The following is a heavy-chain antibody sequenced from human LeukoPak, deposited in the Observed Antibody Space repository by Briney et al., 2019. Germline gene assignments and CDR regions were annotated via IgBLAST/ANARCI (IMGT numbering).Heavy chain of an antibody. CDR3: ARSRGYSYDYFDY. Sequence: GGSLRLSCAASGFTFSSYARHWVRQAPGKGLEWVAVISYDGSNKYYADSVKGRFTISRDNSKNTLYLQMNSLRAEDTAVYYCARSRGYSYDYFDYWGREPWSPSPQ. V-gene: IGHV3-30*04. CDR2: ISYDGSNK. J-gene: IGHJ4*02. D-gene: IGHD5-18*01. CDR1: GFTFSSYA.